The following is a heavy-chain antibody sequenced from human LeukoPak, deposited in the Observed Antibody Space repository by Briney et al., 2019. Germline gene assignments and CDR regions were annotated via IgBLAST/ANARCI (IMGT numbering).Heavy chain of an antibody. J-gene: IGHJ4*02. D-gene: IGHD3-22*01. CDR3: ARVKYYYDSSGTDPADY. CDR2: IYYSGST. Sequence: PSETLSLTCTVSGGSISSSSYYWGWIRQPPGKGLEWIGSIYYSGSTYYNPSLKSRVTISVDTSKNQFSLKLSSVTAADTAVYYCARVKYYYDSSGTDPADYWGQGTLVTVSS. CDR1: GGSISSSSYY. V-gene: IGHV4-39*07.